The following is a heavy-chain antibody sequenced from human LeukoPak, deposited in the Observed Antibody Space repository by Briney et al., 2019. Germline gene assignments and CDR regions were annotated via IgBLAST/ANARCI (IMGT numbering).Heavy chain of an antibody. CDR3: AKTYSITDYFDY. V-gene: IGHV3-23*01. CDR2: ISGSGGST. D-gene: IGHD1-14*01. CDR1: GFTFISYA. J-gene: IGHJ4*02. Sequence: GGSLRLSCAAPGFTFISYAMSWVRQAPGKGLDWVSGISGSGGSTYYADSVKGRFTISRDNSKNTLYLQMNSLRAEDTAVYYCAKTYSITDYFDYWGQGTLVTVSS.